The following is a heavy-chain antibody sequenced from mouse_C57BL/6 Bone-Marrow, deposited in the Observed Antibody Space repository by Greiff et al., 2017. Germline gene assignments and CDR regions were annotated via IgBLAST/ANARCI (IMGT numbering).Heavy chain of an antibody. CDR2: IDPSDSST. J-gene: IGHJ3*01. CDR3: ARREYYYGSSPVAY. Sequence: QVQLKQPGAELVRPGSSVKLSCKASGYTFTSYWMHWVKQRPIQGLEWIGNIDPSDSSTHYNQKFKDKATLTVDKSSSTAYMQISSLTSEDSAVYDCARREYYYGSSPVAYWGQGTLVTVSA. V-gene: IGHV1-52*01. D-gene: IGHD1-1*01. CDR1: GYTFTSYW.